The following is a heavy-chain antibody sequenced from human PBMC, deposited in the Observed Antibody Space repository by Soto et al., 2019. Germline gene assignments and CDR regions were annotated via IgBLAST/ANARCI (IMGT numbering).Heavy chain of an antibody. CDR3: ARICDVVVVAATVVSEFDP. J-gene: IGHJ5*02. V-gene: IGHV2-26*01. Sequence: SGPTLVNPTETLTLTCTVSGFSLSNARMGVSWIRQPPGKALEWLAHIFSNDEKSYSTSLKSRLTISKDTSKSQVVLTMTNMDPVDTATYYCARICDVVVVAATVVSEFDPWGQGTLVTVSS. CDR1: GFSLSNARMG. D-gene: IGHD2-15*01. CDR2: IFSNDEK.